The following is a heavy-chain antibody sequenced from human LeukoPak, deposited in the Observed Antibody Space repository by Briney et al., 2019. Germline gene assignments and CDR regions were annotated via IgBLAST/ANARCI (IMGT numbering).Heavy chain of an antibody. CDR2: INPNSGGT. CDR3: ARGGDSIAARPYYYYMDV. CDR1: GYTFTGYY. V-gene: IGHV1-2*02. J-gene: IGHJ6*03. D-gene: IGHD6-6*01. Sequence: ASVKVSCKASGYTFTGYYMHWVRQAPGQGLEWMGWINPNSGGTNYAQKFQGRVTMTRDTSISTAYMELSRLRSDDTAVYYCARGGDSIAARPYYYYMDVWGKGTTVTVSS.